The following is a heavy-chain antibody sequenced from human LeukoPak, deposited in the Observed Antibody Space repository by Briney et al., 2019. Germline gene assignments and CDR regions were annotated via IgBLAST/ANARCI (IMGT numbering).Heavy chain of an antibody. J-gene: IGHJ4*02. V-gene: IGHV5-51*01. D-gene: IGHD4-17*01. CDR2: IYPGDSDT. CDR1: GYNFANSW. Sequence: PGESLKISCKGSGYNFANSWIGWVRQMPGKGLEWMGIIYPGDSDTRYSPFFQGQVSISVDKSVSTTYLQWSSLKVSDTAMYYCARQYGRPFDYWGQGTLVTVSS. CDR3: ARQYGRPFDY.